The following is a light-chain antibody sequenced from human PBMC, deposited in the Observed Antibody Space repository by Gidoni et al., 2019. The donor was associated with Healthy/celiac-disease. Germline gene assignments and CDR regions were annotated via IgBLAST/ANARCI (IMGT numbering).Light chain of an antibody. J-gene: IGLJ2*01. CDR2: DVS. CDR1: SSDVGGYNY. Sequence: QSALTQPRSVSGSPGQSGTISCTGTSSDVGGYNYVSWYQQHPGKAPKPMIYDVSKRPSGVPDRFSGSKSGNTASLTISGLQAEDEADYYCCSYAGSYTVFGGGTKLTVL. CDR3: CSYAGSYTV. V-gene: IGLV2-11*01.